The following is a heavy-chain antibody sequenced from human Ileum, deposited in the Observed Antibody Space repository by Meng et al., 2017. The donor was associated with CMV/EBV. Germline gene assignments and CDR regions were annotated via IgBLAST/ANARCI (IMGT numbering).Heavy chain of an antibody. V-gene: IGHV3-23*03. CDR1: GFIFSTYA. D-gene: IGHD2-2*01. Sequence: GGSLRLSCAASGFIFSTYAMSWVRQAPGKGLEWVSVIYSGGTSTYYADSVKGRFTISRDNSKNTLYLQMNSLRAEDTAVYYCAKSAFSFYYYGMDVWGQGTTVTVSS. J-gene: IGHJ6*02. CDR3: AKSAFSFYYYGMDV. CDR2: IYSGGTST.